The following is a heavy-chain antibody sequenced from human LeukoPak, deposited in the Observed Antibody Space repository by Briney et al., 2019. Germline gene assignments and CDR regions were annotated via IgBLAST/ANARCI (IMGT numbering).Heavy chain of an antibody. J-gene: IGHJ6*03. D-gene: IGHD3-9*01. Sequence: GGSLSLSCAASGITFSSYAMHWVRQAPGKGLEWVAVISYDGSNKYYADSVKGRFTISRDNSKNTLYLQMNSLKTEDTAVYYCTTDKDFDWLLPHYYYYYYMDVWGKGTTVTVSS. CDR2: ISYDGSNK. CDR3: TTDKDFDWLLPHYYYYYYMDV. V-gene: IGHV3-30*04. CDR1: GITFSSYA.